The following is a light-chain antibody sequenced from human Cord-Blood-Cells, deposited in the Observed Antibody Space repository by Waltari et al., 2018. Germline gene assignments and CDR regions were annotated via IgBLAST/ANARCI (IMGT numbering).Light chain of an antibody. J-gene: IGLJ3*02. V-gene: IGLV2-14*03. CDR1: SSDVGGSNY. Sequence: QSALTQPASVSGSPGQSITISCTGTSSDVGGSNYVSWYQQHPGKAPKLMIDDVSNRPSVVSNRVSGSKSGNTASLTISGLQAEDEADYYCSSYTSSSTWVFGGGTTLTGL. CDR2: DVS. CDR3: SSYTSSSTWV.